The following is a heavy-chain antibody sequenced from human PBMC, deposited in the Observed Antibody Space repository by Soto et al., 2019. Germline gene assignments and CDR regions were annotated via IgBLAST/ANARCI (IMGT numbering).Heavy chain of an antibody. V-gene: IGHV3-13*01. CDR2: IGTAGDT. Sequence: EVQLVESGGGLVQPEGSLRLSCAASGFTFSNSDMHWVRQVTGKGLEWVSTIGTAGDTYYPGSVKGRFTISRENAKNSLYLQMNSLRAEDTAVYYCARGRLISLYYFDYWGQGTLVTVSS. J-gene: IGHJ4*02. CDR1: GFTFSNSD. D-gene: IGHD2-15*01. CDR3: ARGRLISLYYFDY.